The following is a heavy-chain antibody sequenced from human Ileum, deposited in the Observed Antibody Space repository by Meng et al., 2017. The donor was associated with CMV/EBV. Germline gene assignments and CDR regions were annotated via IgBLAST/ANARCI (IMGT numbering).Heavy chain of an antibody. J-gene: IGHJ4*02. Sequence: GESLKISCVASGFSFSNFEMSWVRQAPGKGLEWVSFIGVNSGYTRYAESVKGRFTVSRDNSRNTLHLEMDSLRAEDTALYYCVKGGWLDDWGQGTPVTVSS. CDR2: IGVNSGYT. CDR1: GFSFSNFE. CDR3: VKGGWLDD. D-gene: IGHD5-12*01. V-gene: IGHV3-23*01.